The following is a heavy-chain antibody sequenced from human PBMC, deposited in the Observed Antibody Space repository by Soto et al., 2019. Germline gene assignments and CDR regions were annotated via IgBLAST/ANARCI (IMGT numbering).Heavy chain of an antibody. CDR1: GFTFSKYW. CDR3: AGDYYERGDNYYVDYGMDV. J-gene: IGHJ6*02. Sequence: PGGSLRLSCAASGFTFSKYWMHWFRQAPGKGPVWVSRIDFDGTTTNYADSVKGRFTISRDNVKNTLYLQMNSLRAEDAAVYYCAGDYYERGDNYYVDYGMDVWGQGTAVTVSS. D-gene: IGHD3-22*01. V-gene: IGHV3-74*01. CDR2: IDFDGTTT.